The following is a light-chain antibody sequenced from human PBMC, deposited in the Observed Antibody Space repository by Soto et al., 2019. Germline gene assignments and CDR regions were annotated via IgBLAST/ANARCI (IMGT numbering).Light chain of an antibody. J-gene: IGLJ2*01. CDR1: SSNIGAGYD. Sequence: QSVLTQPPSVSGAPGQRVTISCTGNSSNIGAGYDVHWYQQLPGTAPKLLIYGSVNRPSGVPDRFSGSKSGTSASLAITGLQADDESDYYCQSYDNSLSGPVVFGGGTKLTVL. V-gene: IGLV1-40*01. CDR3: QSYDNSLSGPVV. CDR2: GSV.